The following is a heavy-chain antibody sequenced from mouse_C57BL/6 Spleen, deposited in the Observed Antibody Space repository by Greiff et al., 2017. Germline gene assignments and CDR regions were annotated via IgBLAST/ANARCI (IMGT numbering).Heavy chain of an antibody. Sequence: QVQLKESGTELVKPGASVKLSCKASGYTFTSYWMHWVKQRPGQGLEWIGNINPSNGGTNYNEKFKSKATLTVDKSSSTAYMQLSSLTSEDSAVYYCARERGYSNYGYFDVWGTGTTVTVSS. D-gene: IGHD2-5*01. CDR1: GYTFTSYW. V-gene: IGHV1-53*01. J-gene: IGHJ1*03. CDR2: INPSNGGT. CDR3: ARERGYSNYGYFDV.